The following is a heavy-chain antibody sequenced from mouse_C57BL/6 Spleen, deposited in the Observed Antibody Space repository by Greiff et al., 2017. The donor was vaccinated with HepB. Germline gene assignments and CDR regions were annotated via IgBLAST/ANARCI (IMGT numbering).Heavy chain of an antibody. V-gene: IGHV1-82*01. J-gene: IGHJ1*03. CDR1: GYAFSSSW. Sequence: VQLQQSGPELVKPGASVKISCKASGYAFSSSWMNWVKQRPGKGLEWIGRIYPGDGDTNYNGKFKGKATLTADKSSSTAYMQLSSLTSEDSAVYFCAGGGGYDSWYFDVWGTGTTVTVSS. CDR3: AGGGGYDSWYFDV. D-gene: IGHD2-2*01. CDR2: IYPGDGDT.